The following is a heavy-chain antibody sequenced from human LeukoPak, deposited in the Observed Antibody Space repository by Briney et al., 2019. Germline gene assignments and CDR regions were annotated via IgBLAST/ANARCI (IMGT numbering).Heavy chain of an antibody. CDR2: IGISSGNT. CDR1: GFPFSDYS. Sequence: GGSLRLSCTASGFPFSDYSVNWVRQAPGKGLEWISYIGISSGNTKYADSVKGRFTISADNARNSLYLQMNSLRVEDTAVYYCARDHNYAFDNWGQGTLVSVSS. CDR3: ARDHNYAFDN. J-gene: IGHJ4*01. V-gene: IGHV3-48*04. D-gene: IGHD1-1*01.